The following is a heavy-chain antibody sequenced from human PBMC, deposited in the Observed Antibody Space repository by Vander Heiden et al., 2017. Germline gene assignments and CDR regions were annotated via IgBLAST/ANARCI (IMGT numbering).Heavy chain of an antibody. Sequence: QVHLQESGPGLVKPSQPLSGHCRLSGCSINPGKYPWTWIRRPPGKALEWIGYISYTGRTEYNPSLKRRVSISMDKSNNRFSLTLTSLTAADTALYYCATGLQQMAWPPTNGFDSWGQGTLGMVSS. V-gene: IGHV4-30-4*08. CDR1: GCSINPGKYP. CDR2: ISYTGRT. J-gene: IGHJ5*01. CDR3: ATGLQQMAWPPTNGFDS. D-gene: IGHD6-13*01.